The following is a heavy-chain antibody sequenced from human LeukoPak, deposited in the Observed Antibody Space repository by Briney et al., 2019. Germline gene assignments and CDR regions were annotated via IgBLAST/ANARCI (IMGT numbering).Heavy chain of an antibody. D-gene: IGHD4-17*01. CDR2: INHSGST. V-gene: IGHV4-34*01. CDR3: ATLMTTVTTSGYCFDY. CDR1: GGSFSGYY. J-gene: IGHJ4*02. Sequence: SETLSLTCAVYGGSFSGYYWSWIRQPPGKGLEWIGEINHSGSTNYNPSLKSRVTISVDTSKNQFSLKLSSVTAADTAVYYCATLMTTVTTSGYCFDYWGQGTLVTVSS.